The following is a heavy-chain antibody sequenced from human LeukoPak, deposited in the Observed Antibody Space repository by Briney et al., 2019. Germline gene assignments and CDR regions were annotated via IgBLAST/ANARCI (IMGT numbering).Heavy chain of an antibody. CDR2: ISGSGGST. CDR1: GFTFSSYG. V-gene: IGHV3-23*01. J-gene: IGHJ4*02. D-gene: IGHD4-17*01. Sequence: GGSLRLSCAASGFTFSSYGMSWVRQAPGKGLEWVSAISGSGGSTYYADSVKGRFTISRDNSKNTLYLQMNSLRAEDTAVYYCARYGDTGYFGYWGQGTLVTVSS. CDR3: ARYGDTGYFGY.